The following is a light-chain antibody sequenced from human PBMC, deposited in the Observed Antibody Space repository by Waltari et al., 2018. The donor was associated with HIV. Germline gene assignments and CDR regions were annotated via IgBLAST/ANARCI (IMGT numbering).Light chain of an antibody. CDR3: QQYDNPNYS. V-gene: IGKV1-33*01. CDR2: DAS. J-gene: IGKJ2*03. CDR1: QGIGNF. Sequence: IQMTQSPSSLSASVGDRVTITCQASQGIGNFLNWFLQKPGKAPKLLISDASNLRSGVPSRFSGTGSGTHFTLTISGLQPEDVATYYCQQYDNPNYSFGQGTK.